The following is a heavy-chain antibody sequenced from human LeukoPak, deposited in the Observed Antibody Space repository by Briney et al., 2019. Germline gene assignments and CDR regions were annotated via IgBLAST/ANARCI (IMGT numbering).Heavy chain of an antibody. CDR2: MYPNDGNT. V-gene: IGHV1-2*02. D-gene: IGHD2-8*01. CDR3: AREIWYYSQ. Sequence: ASVKVSCKASGYTFTDNYVHWVRQVPGQGLEWMGWMYPNDGNTYYAQKFQGRVTMTRDTSISTAYLDLSGPRSDDTAIYYCAREIWYYSQWGQGTLVTVSS. CDR1: GYTFTDNY. J-gene: IGHJ4*02.